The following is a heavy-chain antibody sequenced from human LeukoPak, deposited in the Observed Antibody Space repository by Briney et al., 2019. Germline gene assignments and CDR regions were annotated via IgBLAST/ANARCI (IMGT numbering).Heavy chain of an antibody. J-gene: IGHJ4*02. Sequence: PGRSLRLSCVASGFRFEDYGMHWVRQVSGKGLEWVSGISHNSGSMDYAASVKGRFTVSSDNAKKSLYLQMNSLKAEDMAFYYCARDNDHGHDGPIDYWGQGSLVTVSS. D-gene: IGHD5-12*01. CDR2: ISHNSGSM. V-gene: IGHV3-9*03. CDR3: ARDNDHGHDGPIDY. CDR1: GFRFEDYG.